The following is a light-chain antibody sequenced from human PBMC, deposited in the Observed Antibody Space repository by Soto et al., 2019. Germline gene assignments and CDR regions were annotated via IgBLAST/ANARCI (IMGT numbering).Light chain of an antibody. Sequence: EIVMTQSPATLSVSPGERATLSCRASQSVSSNLAWYKQKPGQAPRLLIYDASTRAPGIPARFSGRGSGADFTLTIRSLEPEDFAVYYCQQRSDSITFGQGTRLEIK. J-gene: IGKJ5*01. V-gene: IGKV3-11*01. CDR1: QSVSSN. CDR2: DAS. CDR3: QQRSDSIT.